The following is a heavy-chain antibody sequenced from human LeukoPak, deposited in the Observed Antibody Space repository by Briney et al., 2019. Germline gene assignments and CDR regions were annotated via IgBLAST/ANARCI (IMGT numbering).Heavy chain of an antibody. D-gene: IGHD3-16*01. J-gene: IGHJ6*04. V-gene: IGHV3-30*02. CDR3: AKSTRAVMAMMDV. CDR2: IRYDGTNK. Sequence: GGSLRLSCAASEFTFSNYGMHWVRQAPGKGLEWVAFIRYDGTNKYYADSVKGRFTISRDNAKNSLFLQMNSLRAEDTAVYFCAKSTRAVMAMMDVWGKGTTVTVFS. CDR1: EFTFSNYG.